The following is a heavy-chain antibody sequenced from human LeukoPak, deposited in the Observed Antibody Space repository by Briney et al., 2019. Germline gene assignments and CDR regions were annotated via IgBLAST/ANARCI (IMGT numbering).Heavy chain of an antibody. CDR1: GFTFDDYA. CDR2: ISWNSGSI. D-gene: IGHD3-10*01. CDR3: ARDVYYGSGSYFSLPVFDI. V-gene: IGHV3-9*01. J-gene: IGHJ3*02. Sequence: PGGSLRLSCAASGFTFDDYAMHWVRQAPGKGLEWVSGISWNSGSIGYADSVKGRFTIPRDNAKNSLYLQMNSLRAEDTAVYYCARDVYYGSGSYFSLPVFDIWGQGTMVTVSS.